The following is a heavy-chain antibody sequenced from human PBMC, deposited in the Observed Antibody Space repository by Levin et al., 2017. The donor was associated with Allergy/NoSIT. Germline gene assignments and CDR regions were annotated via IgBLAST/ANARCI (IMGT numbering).Heavy chain of an antibody. Sequence: SETLSLTCSVSGDSISRGFYYWSWIRQPAGEGLEWIGRIYVTGSTTYSPSLKSRVTISLDRSKDQGSLKINSVTAADTAVYYCARDLAGFSGYKPYCYMDVWGKGTTVTVSS. CDR1: GDSISRGFYY. CDR2: IYVTGST. D-gene: IGHD5-12*01. CDR3: ARDLAGFSGYKPYCYMDV. V-gene: IGHV4-61*02. J-gene: IGHJ6*03.